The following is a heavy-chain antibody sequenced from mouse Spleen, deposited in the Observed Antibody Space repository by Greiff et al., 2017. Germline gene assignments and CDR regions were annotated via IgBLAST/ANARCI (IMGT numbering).Heavy chain of an antibody. J-gene: IGHJ1*01. CDR2: IDPSDSYT. CDR3: ARSYYYGSSLYDWYFDV. CDR1: GYTFTSYW. D-gene: IGHD1-1*01. Sequence: QVQLQQPGAELVRPGTSVKLSCKASGYTFTSYWMHWVKQRPGQGLEWIGVIDPSDSYTNYNQKFKGKATLTVDTSSSTAYMQLNSLTSEDSAVYYCARSYYYGSSLYDWYFDVWGAGTTVTVSS. V-gene: IGHV1-59*01.